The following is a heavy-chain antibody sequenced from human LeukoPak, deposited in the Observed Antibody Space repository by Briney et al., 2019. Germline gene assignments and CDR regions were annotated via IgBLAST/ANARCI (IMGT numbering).Heavy chain of an antibody. V-gene: IGHV4-31*03. D-gene: IGHD3-10*01. Sequence: SEALSLTCTVSGGSISSGGYYWSWIRQHPGKGLEWIGYIYYSGNTYYNPSLKSRVTISVDTSKNQFSLKLSSVTAADTAVYYCARAIRGVIHHFDYWGQGTLVTVSS. CDR3: ARAIRGVIHHFDY. CDR1: GGSISSGGYY. J-gene: IGHJ4*02. CDR2: IYYSGNT.